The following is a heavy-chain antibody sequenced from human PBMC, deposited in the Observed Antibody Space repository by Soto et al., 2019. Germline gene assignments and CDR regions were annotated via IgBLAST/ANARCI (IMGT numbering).Heavy chain of an antibody. J-gene: IGHJ3*02. V-gene: IGHV3-53*01. CDR2: IYSGGGT. Sequence: EVQLVESGGGLIQPGGSLRLSCAASGFTVSSNYMSWVRQAPGKGLEWVSVIYSGGGTYYADSVKGRFTISRDNSKNTLYLQMNSLRAEDTAVYYCARAIADYYDSSGYYYGSHAFDIWGQGTMVTVSS. CDR1: GFTVSSNY. CDR3: ARAIADYYDSSGYYYGSHAFDI. D-gene: IGHD3-22*01.